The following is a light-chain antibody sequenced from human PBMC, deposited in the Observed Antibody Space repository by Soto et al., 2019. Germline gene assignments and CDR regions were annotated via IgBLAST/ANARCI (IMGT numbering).Light chain of an antibody. CDR2: KIS. CDR3: MQATERIS. J-gene: IGKJ4*01. CDR1: QSLVPSDGNTY. Sequence: EIVMTQTPLSPPVTLGQPASISCRASQSLVPSDGNTYLSWLQQRPGHPPRLLTYKISNRLSGVPDRFSGSGAGTDFTLKISRVEAEDVGVYYCMQATERISFGGGTRVEIK. V-gene: IGKV2-24*01.